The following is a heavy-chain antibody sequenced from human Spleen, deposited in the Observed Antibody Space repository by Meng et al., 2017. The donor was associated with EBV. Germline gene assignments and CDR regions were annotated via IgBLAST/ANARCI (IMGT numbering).Heavy chain of an antibody. D-gene: IGHD3-16*01. J-gene: IGHJ4*02. V-gene: IGHV4-34*12. Sequence: QVQLKQWGAGLLKPSETLSLTCAVYGESFSAYYWRWIRQPPGRGLEWIGDVIHSGNTSYSPSLKSRVTISVDTSKSQFSLKLRSMTAADTAVYYCATGWGKANYWGQGTLVTVSS. CDR2: VIHSGNT. CDR3: ATGWGKANY. CDR1: GESFSAYY.